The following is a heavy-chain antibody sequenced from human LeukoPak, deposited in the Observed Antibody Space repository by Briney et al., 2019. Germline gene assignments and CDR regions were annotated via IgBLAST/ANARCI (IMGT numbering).Heavy chain of an antibody. J-gene: IGHJ3*02. D-gene: IGHD3-22*01. CDR2: ISSSSSTT. CDR1: GFTFSSYS. CDR3: AKDWNVDYDSSGYHPVAFDI. Sequence: GGSLRLSCAASGFTFSSYSMNWVRQAPGKGLEWVSYISSSSSTTYYADSVKGRFTISRDNAKNSLFLQMNSLRAEDTAVYYCAKDWNVDYDSSGYHPVAFDIWGQGTMVTVSS. V-gene: IGHV3-48*01.